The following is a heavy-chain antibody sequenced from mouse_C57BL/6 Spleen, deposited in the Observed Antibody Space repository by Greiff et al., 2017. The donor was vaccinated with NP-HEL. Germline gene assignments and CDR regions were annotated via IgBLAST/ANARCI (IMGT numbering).Heavy chain of an antibody. CDR2: INPSSGYT. V-gene: IGHV1-4*01. CDR3: AISMGHWDDGSWFAY. Sequence: QVQLQQSGAELARPGASVKMSCKASGYTFTSYTMHWVKQRPGQGLEWIGYINPSSGYTKYNQKFKDKATLTADKSSSTAYMQLSSLTSEDSAVYFCAISMGHWDDGSWFAYWGQGTLVTVSA. J-gene: IGHJ3*01. CDR1: GYTFTSYT. D-gene: IGHD4-1*01.